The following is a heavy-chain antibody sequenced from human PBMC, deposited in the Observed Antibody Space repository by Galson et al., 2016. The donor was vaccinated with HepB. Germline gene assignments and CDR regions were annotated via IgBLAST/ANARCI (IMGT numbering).Heavy chain of an antibody. J-gene: IGHJ4*02. V-gene: IGHV3-23*01. CDR3: AKDRTSTRWSYFFNN. CDR1: GFTFRSSA. Sequence: SLRLSCAASGFTFRSSAISWVRQTPGKGLEWVSAISASGDDTHYADAVKGRFTISRENSNDTLYLQMSSLRAEDTAVYYCAKDRTSTRWSYFFNNWGQGSRVTVSS. D-gene: IGHD6-19*01. CDR2: ISASGDDT.